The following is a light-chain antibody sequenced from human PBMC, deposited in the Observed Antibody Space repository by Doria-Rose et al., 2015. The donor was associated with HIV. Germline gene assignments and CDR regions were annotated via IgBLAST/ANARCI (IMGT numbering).Light chain of an antibody. CDR1: HDIKKY. CDR2: DAS. J-gene: IGKJ4*01. V-gene: IGKV1-33*01. CDR3: QRYDNIPSLT. Sequence: DIQMTQSPSSLSASVGDRVTISCQASHDIKKYLNWYQQKPGKVPKLLIYDASNLETGVPSRFSGSGSGTDFTFTISSLQPEDIATHYCQRYDNIPSLTFGGGTKVE.